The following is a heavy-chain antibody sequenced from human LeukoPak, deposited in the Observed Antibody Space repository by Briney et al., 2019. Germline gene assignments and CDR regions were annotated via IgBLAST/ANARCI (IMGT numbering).Heavy chain of an antibody. CDR2: IYPGDSDT. J-gene: IGHJ4*02. D-gene: IGHD2-21*02. Sequence: GESLKISCKGSGYSFSNHWIGWVRQMPGKGLEWMGIIYPGDSDTRYSPSFQGQVTISADKSISAAYLQWSSLKASDTAMYYCARRPSGDSAFYFDYWGQGTLVTVSS. CDR3: ARRPSGDSAFYFDY. CDR1: GYSFSNHW. V-gene: IGHV5-51*01.